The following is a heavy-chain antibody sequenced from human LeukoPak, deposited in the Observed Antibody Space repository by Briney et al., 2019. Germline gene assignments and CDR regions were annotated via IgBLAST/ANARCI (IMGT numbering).Heavy chain of an antibody. CDR2: IYYSGSA. V-gene: IGHV4-31*03. Sequence: SETLSLTCTVSGGSINSSGYYWSWIRQHPGKGLEWIGYIYYSGSAYYNPSLKSRVSISVDTSKNQFSLKLRSVTAADTAVYYCARVGGGIDRGRFDPWGQGALVAVSS. CDR1: GGSINSSGYY. J-gene: IGHJ5*02. D-gene: IGHD3-16*02. CDR3: ARVGGGIDRGRFDP.